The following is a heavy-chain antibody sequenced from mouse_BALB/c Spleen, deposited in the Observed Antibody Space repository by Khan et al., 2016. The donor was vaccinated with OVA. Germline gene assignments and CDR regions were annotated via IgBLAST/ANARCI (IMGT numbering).Heavy chain of an antibody. CDR3: ARGGGGDRFAY. V-gene: IGHV1S137*01. CDR2: ISTYYGDV. Sequence: QVQLKESGAELVRPGVSVKISCKGSGYTFTDFTMHWVKQSHAQSLEWIGVISTYYGDVTHNQKFKGKATMTVDKSSSTAYMELARLTSEDSAIYCCARGGGGDRFAYWGQGTLVTVSA. CDR1: GYTFTDFT. J-gene: IGHJ3*01.